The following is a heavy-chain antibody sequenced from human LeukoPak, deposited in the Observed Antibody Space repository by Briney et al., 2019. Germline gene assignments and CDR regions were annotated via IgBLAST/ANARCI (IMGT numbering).Heavy chain of an antibody. CDR3: ARVTGYMIEDYFDY. J-gene: IGHJ4*02. CDR2: INHSGST. V-gene: IGHV4-34*01. CDR1: GGSFSGYY. Sequence: SETLSLTCAVYGGSFSGYYWSWIRQPPGKGLEWVGEINHSGSTNYNPSLKSRVTISVKTSKNQFSLKLSSATAADTDVYYCARVTGYMIEDYFDYWGQGTLVTVSS. D-gene: IGHD3-22*01.